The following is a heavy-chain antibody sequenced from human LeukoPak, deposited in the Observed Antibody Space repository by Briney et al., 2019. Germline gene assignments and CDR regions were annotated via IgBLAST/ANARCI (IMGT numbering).Heavy chain of an antibody. CDR1: GGSFSSGSYY. CDR3: ARTGISGGFDY. Sequence: SETLSLTCTVSGGSFSSGSYYWSWIRQPPGKGLEWIGYIYYSGSTNYNPSLKSRVTISVDTSKNQFSLKLSSVTAADTAAYYCARTGISGGFDYWGQGTLVIVSS. CDR2: IYYSGST. D-gene: IGHD1-20*01. J-gene: IGHJ4*02. V-gene: IGHV4-61*01.